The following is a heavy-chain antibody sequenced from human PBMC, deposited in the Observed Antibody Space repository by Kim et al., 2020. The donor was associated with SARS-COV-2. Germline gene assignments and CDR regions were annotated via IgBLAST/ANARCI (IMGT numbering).Heavy chain of an antibody. V-gene: IGHV3-53*01. D-gene: IGHD3-10*01. CDR3: ARDALMVRGVIDYYYGMDV. J-gene: IGHJ6*02. Sequence: GGSLRLSCAASGFTVSSNYMSWVRQAPGKGLEWVSVIYSGGSTYYADSVKGRFTISRDNSKNTLYLQMNSLRAEDTAVYYCARDALMVRGVIDYYYGMDVWGQGTTVTVSS. CDR2: IYSGGST. CDR1: GFTVSSNY.